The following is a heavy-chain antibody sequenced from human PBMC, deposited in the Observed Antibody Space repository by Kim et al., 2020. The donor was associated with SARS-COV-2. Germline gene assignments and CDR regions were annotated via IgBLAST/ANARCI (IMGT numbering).Heavy chain of an antibody. CDR1: GFTFSSYA. CDR3: TRGTGNYFDY. D-gene: IGHD3-10*01. J-gene: IGHJ4*02. Sequence: GGSLRLSCVASGFTFSSYAMRWVRQAPGKGLEWVSAFSGSGYSTYYADSVKGRFTISRDNSKNTLYLQMNSLRAEDTAVYYCTRGTGNYFDYWGQGTLVTVSS. CDR2: FSGSGYST. V-gene: IGHV3-23*01.